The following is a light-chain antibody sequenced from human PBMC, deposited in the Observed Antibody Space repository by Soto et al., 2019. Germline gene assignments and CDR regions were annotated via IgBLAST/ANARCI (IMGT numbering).Light chain of an antibody. CDR3: CSYVGATTYV. Sequence: HSVLTQPASVSGSPGQSITISCSGTSSNIGGYNVVSWYQQHPGKAPKVIVYDGIKRPSGVSDRFSGSTSGSTASLTISGLQAEDEAEYYCCSYVGATTYVFGSGTKVTVL. J-gene: IGLJ1*01. CDR2: DGI. CDR1: SSNIGGYNV. V-gene: IGLV2-23*01.